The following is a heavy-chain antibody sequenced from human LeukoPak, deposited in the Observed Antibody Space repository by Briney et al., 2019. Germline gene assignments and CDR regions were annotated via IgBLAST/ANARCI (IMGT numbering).Heavy chain of an antibody. D-gene: IGHD3-10*01. Sequence: GGSLRLSCAASGFTFSGSAMHWVRQASGKGLEWVGRIRSKTNNYATAYAASVKDRFTISRDDSTNTAYPQMNSLKTEDTAVYYCVRHAASGGSGVDHWGQGTLVTVSS. J-gene: IGHJ4*02. CDR3: VRHAASGGSGVDH. CDR1: GFTFSGSA. CDR2: IRSKTNNYAT. V-gene: IGHV3-73*01.